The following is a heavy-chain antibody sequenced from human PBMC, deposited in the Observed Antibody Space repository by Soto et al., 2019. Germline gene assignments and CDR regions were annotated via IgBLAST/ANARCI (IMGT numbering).Heavy chain of an antibody. CDR1: GLSFDDYA. CDR3: AKDRAGVVAATTFDY. V-gene: IGHV3-23*01. Sequence: GGSLRLSCAASGLSFDDYAMTWVRQDAGKGLEWVSAISGSGDNTYYADSVKGRFTISRDNSKNTLYLQLNSLRAEDTAVYFCAKDRAGVVAATTFDYWGKGALVTVSS. D-gene: IGHD2-15*01. CDR2: ISGSGDNT. J-gene: IGHJ4*02.